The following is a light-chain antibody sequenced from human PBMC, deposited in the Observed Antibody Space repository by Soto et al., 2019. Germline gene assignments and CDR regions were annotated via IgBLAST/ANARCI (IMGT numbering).Light chain of an antibody. Sequence: QSALTQPASVSGSPGQSITISCTGTSTDVNGRNYVSWYQQHPGKAPKVIIYEVTNRPSGISHRFSGSKSGNTASLTISGLQAEDEAEYYCCSYTSGTSVFGTGTKLTVL. CDR2: EVT. J-gene: IGLJ1*01. V-gene: IGLV2-14*01. CDR3: CSYTSGTSV. CDR1: STDVNGRNY.